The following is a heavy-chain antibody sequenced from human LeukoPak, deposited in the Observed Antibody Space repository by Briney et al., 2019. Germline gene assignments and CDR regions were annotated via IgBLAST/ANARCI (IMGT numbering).Heavy chain of an antibody. J-gene: IGHJ4*02. Sequence: GGSLRLSCAASGFTFSSYAMFWVRQSPGKGLEWVALISNDGSNKYYADSVKGRVTISRDNSENKVYLQMNSPRGEDTAMYYCARDETKRGYSYGTSPFDYWGQGTLVTVSS. CDR2: ISNDGSNK. CDR1: GFTFSSYA. CDR3: ARDETKRGYSYGTSPFDY. D-gene: IGHD5-18*01. V-gene: IGHV3-30*04.